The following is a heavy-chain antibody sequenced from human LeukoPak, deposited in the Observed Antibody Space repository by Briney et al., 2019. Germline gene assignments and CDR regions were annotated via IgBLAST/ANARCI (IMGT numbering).Heavy chain of an antibody. D-gene: IGHD4-17*01. CDR1: GGSFSGYY. Sequence: SETLSLTCAVYGGSFSGYYWSWIRQPPGKGLEWIGEINHSGSTNYNPSLKSRVTISVDTSKNQFSLKLSSVTAADTAVYYCARFLYGAKRGFDYWGQGTLVSVSS. CDR3: ARFLYGAKRGFDY. J-gene: IGHJ4*02. CDR2: INHSGST. V-gene: IGHV4-34*01.